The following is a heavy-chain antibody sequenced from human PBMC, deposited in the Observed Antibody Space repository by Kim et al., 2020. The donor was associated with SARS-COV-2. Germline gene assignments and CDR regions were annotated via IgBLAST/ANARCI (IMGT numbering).Heavy chain of an antibody. CDR1: GYTFTSYY. D-gene: IGHD5-18*01. J-gene: IGHJ4*02. CDR2: INPSGGST. V-gene: IGHV1-46*01. Sequence: ASVKVSCKASGYTFTSYYMHWVRQAPGQGLEWMGIINPSGGSTSYAQKFQGRVTMTRDTSTSTVYMELSSLRSEDTAVYYCASGYSYQGRLSHFDYWGQGTLVTVSS. CDR3: ASGYSYQGRLSHFDY.